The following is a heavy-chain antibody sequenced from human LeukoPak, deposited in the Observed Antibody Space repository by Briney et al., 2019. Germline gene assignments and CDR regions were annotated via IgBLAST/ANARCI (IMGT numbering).Heavy chain of an antibody. D-gene: IGHD3-3*01. CDR3: ARPRTYYDSWSGYPPFDY. J-gene: IGHJ4*02. Sequence: ASVKVSCKASGGTFSSHAINWVRQAPGQGLEWMGGIIPMSTTTKYAQKFQGRVTITADESTSTAFMELSSLRSEDTAMYYCARPRTYYDSWSGYPPFDYWGQGTLVTVSS. CDR1: GGTFSSHA. CDR2: IIPMSTTT. V-gene: IGHV1-69*01.